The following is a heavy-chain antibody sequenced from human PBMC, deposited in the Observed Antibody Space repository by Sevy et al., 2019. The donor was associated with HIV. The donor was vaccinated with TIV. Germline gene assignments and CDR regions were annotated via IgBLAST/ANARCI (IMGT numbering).Heavy chain of an antibody. V-gene: IGHV3-7*01. Sequence: GGSLRLSCVASGFTLNNYWMHWVRQAPGKGLEWVANINQDGGVTYYVDSVRGRFTISRDNGRNLEFLQMNSLRVDDTALYFCVRAIAKDGSFWGQGTLVTVSS. CDR2: INQDGGVT. D-gene: IGHD6-13*01. CDR3: VRAIAKDGSF. CDR1: GFTLNNYW. J-gene: IGHJ4*02.